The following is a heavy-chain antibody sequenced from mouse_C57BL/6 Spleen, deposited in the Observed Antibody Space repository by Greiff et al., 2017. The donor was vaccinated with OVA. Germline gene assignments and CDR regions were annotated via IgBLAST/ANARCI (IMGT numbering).Heavy chain of an antibody. CDR2: IWGVGST. D-gene: IGHD2-2*01. CDR1: GFSFTSYG. Sequence: VKLQESGPGLVAPSPSLSITCTVSGFSFTSYGVDWVRQSPGKGLEWLGVIWGVGSTNYNSALKSRLSISKDNSKSQVFLKMNSLQTDDTAMYYCATATGYDVNAMDYWGQGTSVTVSS. V-gene: IGHV2-6*01. CDR3: ATATGYDVNAMDY. J-gene: IGHJ4*01.